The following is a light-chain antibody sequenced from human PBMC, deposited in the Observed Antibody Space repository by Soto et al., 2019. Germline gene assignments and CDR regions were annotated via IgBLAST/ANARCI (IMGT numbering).Light chain of an antibody. Sequence: DLQMTQSPSPPSASVGGRVTLTCRASQSISSWLAWYQQKPGKAPKLLIYDASSLESGVPSRFSGSGSGTEFTLTISSLQPDDFATYYCQQYNSYPWTFGQGTKVDIK. V-gene: IGKV1-5*01. CDR2: DAS. CDR3: QQYNSYPWT. CDR1: QSISSW. J-gene: IGKJ1*01.